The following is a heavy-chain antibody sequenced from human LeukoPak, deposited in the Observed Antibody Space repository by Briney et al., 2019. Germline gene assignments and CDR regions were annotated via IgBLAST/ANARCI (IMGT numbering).Heavy chain of an antibody. V-gene: IGHV4-59*01. Sequence: PSETLSLTCAVYGGSFSGYYWSWIRQPPGKGLEWIGYIYYSGSTNYNPSLKSRVTISVDTSKNQFSLKLSSVTAADTAVYYCARGRRYSGDDYWGQGTLVTVSS. CDR1: GGSFSGYY. CDR3: ARGRRYSGDDY. J-gene: IGHJ4*02. CDR2: IYYSGST. D-gene: IGHD1-26*01.